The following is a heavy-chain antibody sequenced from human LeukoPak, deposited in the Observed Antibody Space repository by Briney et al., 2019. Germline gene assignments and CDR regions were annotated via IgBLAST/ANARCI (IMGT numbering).Heavy chain of an antibody. V-gene: IGHV4-34*01. D-gene: IGHD3-10*01. Sequence: SETLSLTCAVYGGSISTYYWSWIRQPPGKGLEWIGEINHSGSTTYNPSLESRVTISIDTSKNQFSLKLSSVTAADTAVYYCAGYYYGTENYHNHPNFDYWGQGTLVTVSS. J-gene: IGHJ4*02. CDR1: GGSISTYY. CDR2: INHSGST. CDR3: AGYYYGTENYHNHPNFDY.